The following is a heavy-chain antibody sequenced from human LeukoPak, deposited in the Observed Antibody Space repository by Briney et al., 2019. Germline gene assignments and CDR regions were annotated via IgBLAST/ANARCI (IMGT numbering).Heavy chain of an antibody. Sequence: PSETLSLTCAVYGGSFSGYYWSWIRQPPGKGLEWIGEINHSGSTNYNPSLKSRVTISVDTSKNQFSLKLSSVTAADTAVYYCARGLYYYDSSGYYPSIRYYYYYYMDVWGKGTTVTVSS. J-gene: IGHJ6*03. D-gene: IGHD3-22*01. CDR3: ARGLYYYDSSGYYPSIRYYYYYYMDV. V-gene: IGHV4-34*01. CDR1: GGSFSGYY. CDR2: INHSGST.